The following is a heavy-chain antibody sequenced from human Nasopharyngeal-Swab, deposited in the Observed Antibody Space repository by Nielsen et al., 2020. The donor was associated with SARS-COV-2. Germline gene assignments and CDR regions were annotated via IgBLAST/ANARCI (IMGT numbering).Heavy chain of an antibody. CDR2: IYPGDSDT. Sequence: VRQMPGKGLEWMGIIYPGDSDTRYSPSFQGQVTISADKSISTAYLQWSSVKASDTAMYYCARPAGGGYFDYWGQGTLVTVSS. J-gene: IGHJ4*02. CDR3: ARPAGGGYFDY. V-gene: IGHV5-51*01. D-gene: IGHD3-16*01.